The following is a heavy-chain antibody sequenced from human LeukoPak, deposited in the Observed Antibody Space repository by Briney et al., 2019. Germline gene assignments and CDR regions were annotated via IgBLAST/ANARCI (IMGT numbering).Heavy chain of an antibody. CDR1: GFTFSDYY. CDR2: ISSSGSTI. V-gene: IGHV3-11*01. J-gene: IGHJ4*02. D-gene: IGHD2-15*01. CDR3: AKDRTYCSGGSCYNGFDY. Sequence: GGSLRLSCAASGFTFSDYYMSWIRQAPGKGLEWVSYISSSGSTIYYADSVKGRFTISRDNSKNTLYLQMNSLRAEDTAVYFCAKDRTYCSGGSCYNGFDYWGQGTLVTVSS.